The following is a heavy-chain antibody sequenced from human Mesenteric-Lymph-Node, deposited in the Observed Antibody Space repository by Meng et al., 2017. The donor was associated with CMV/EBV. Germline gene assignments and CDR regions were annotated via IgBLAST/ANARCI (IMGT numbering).Heavy chain of an antibody. D-gene: IGHD2-21*01. CDR3: ARDSYCGGDCYDYYYYGMDV. V-gene: IGHV1-18*04. Sequence: ASVKVSCKASGYTFTGYYMHWVRQAPGQGLEWMGWISAYNGNTNYAQKLQGRVTMTTDTSTSTAYMELRSLRSDDTAVYYCARDSYCGGDCYDYYYYGMDVWGQGTTVTVSS. CDR1: GYTFTGYY. J-gene: IGHJ6*02. CDR2: ISAYNGNT.